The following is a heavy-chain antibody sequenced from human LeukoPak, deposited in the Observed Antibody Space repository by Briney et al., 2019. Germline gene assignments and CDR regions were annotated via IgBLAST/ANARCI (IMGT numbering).Heavy chain of an antibody. CDR2: IYYSGST. CDR1: GASISSYY. V-gene: IGHV4-59*01. CDR3: ARNFDTSGYYVFFDY. J-gene: IGHJ4*02. D-gene: IGHD3-22*01. Sequence: SETLSLTCNVSGASISSYYWSWIRRPPGKELEWIGYIYYSGSTSYNPSLTSRVTMSVDTSKNQFSLNLTAVTAADTAVYYCARNFDTSGYYVFFDYWGQGALVTVSS.